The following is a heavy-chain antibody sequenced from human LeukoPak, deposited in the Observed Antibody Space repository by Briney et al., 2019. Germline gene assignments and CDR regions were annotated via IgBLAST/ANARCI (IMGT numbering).Heavy chain of an antibody. D-gene: IGHD5-12*01. CDR1: GYTFTGHD. J-gene: IGHJ3*02. CDR2: MNPVSGNT. CDR3: TRERTQVAGPIDAFDI. Sequence: ASVKVSCTASGYTFTGHDINWVRLATGQGLEWMGWMNPVSGNTGYAQKFQGRVTMTRNPAINTAYMELSGLRSDDTAVYYCTRERTQVAGPIDAFDIWGQGTTVTVSS. V-gene: IGHV1-8*01.